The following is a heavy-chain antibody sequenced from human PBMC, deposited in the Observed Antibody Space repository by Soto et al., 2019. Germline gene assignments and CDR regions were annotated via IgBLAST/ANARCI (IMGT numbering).Heavy chain of an antibody. V-gene: IGHV4-61*01. J-gene: IGHJ5*02. CDR2: IYHSGST. Sequence: NPSETLSLTCTVSGGSVRDGSYYWAWLRQPPGKGLEWIGHIYHSGSTIYNPSLKSRVTISIDTSKSQFSLNLNSMTAADTAVYYCAGYNWNYYFDPWGQGTLVTSPQ. CDR3: AGYNWNYYFDP. CDR1: GGSVRDGSYY. D-gene: IGHD1-7*01.